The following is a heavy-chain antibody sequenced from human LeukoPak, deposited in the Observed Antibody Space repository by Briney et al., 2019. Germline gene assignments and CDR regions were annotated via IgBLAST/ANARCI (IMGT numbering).Heavy chain of an antibody. D-gene: IGHD4-11*01. V-gene: IGHV3-21*01. CDR2: ISSSSSYI. CDR1: GFTFSSYS. CDR3: ARDARYSNPPVGMDV. Sequence: GGSLRLSCAASGFTFSSYSMNWVRQAPGKGLEWVSSISSSSSYIYYADSVKGRFTISRDNAKNSLYLQMNSLRAEDTAVYYCARDARYSNPPVGMDVWGQGTTVTVSS. J-gene: IGHJ6*02.